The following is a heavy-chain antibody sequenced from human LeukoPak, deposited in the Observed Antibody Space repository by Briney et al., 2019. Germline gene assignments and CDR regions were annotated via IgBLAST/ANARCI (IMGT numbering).Heavy chain of an antibody. CDR3: ARHGSYYAVHFFDY. CDR2: IFYGGNT. Sequence: PSETLSLTCTVSGGSISSSSYYWGWIRQPPGKGLEWIGSIFYGGNTYYNPSLKSRVTMSVDTSKNQFSLKLSSVTAADTAVYYCARHGSYYAVHFFDYWGQGTPVTVSS. V-gene: IGHV4-39*01. D-gene: IGHD1-26*01. J-gene: IGHJ4*02. CDR1: GGSISSSSYY.